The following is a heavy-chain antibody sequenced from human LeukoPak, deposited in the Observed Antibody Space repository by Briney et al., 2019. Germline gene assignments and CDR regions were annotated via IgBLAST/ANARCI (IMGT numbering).Heavy chain of an antibody. Sequence: SETLSLTCAVYGGSFSGYYWSWIRQPPGKGLEWIGEINHSGSTNYNPSLKSRVTISVDTSKNQFSLKLSSVTAADTAVYYCARREAQLTDNWFDPWGRGTLVTVSS. D-gene: IGHD1-1*01. V-gene: IGHV4-34*01. CDR1: GGSFSGYY. CDR2: INHSGST. CDR3: ARREAQLTDNWFDP. J-gene: IGHJ5*02.